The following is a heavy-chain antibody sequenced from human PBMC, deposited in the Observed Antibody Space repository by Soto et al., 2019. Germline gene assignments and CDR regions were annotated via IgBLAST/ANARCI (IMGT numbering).Heavy chain of an antibody. D-gene: IGHD5-18*01. CDR1: GGSISSGDYY. J-gene: IGHJ4*02. Sequence: PSETLSLTCTVSGGSISSGDYYWSWIRQPPGKGLEWIGYIYYSGSTYYNPSLKSRVTISVDTSKNQFSLKLSSVTAADTAVYYCARVGDTAMFTTIDYWGQGTLVTVSS. V-gene: IGHV4-30-4*01. CDR3: ARVGDTAMFTTIDY. CDR2: IYYSGST.